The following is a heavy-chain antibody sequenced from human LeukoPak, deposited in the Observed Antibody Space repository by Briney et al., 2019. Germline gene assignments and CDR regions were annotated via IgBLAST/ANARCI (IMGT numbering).Heavy chain of an antibody. V-gene: IGHV4-39*01. CDR2: IYYTGST. CDR3: VKSGGYGLIDY. Sequence: PSETLSLTCAVSGASISGSGYYLGWIRQPPGKGLEWIGNIYYTGSTYYNESLQSRVTISRDMSKNQFYLRLSSVTAADTAMYYCVKSGGYGLIDYWGKGTLVTVSS. J-gene: IGHJ4*02. D-gene: IGHD6-19*01. CDR1: GASISGSGYY.